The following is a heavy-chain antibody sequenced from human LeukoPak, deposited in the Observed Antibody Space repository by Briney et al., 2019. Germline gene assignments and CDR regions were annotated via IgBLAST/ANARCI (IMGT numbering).Heavy chain of an antibody. Sequence: ASVKFSCKASGYTFTGYYMHWVRQAPGQGLEWMGWINPNSGGTNYAQKFQGRVTMTRDTSISTAYMELSRLRSDDTAVYYCARGWDIVVVPAAITWFDPWGQGTLVTVSS. CDR3: ARGWDIVVVPAAITWFDP. D-gene: IGHD2-2*01. V-gene: IGHV1-2*02. J-gene: IGHJ5*02. CDR1: GYTFTGYY. CDR2: INPNSGGT.